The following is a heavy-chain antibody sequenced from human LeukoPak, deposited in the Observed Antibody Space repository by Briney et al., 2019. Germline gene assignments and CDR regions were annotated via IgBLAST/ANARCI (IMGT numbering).Heavy chain of an antibody. CDR2: ISGSGGST. CDR3: AKDLNYYGSGSYYATSFDY. Sequence: GGSLRLSCAASRFTFSSYAMSWVRQAPGKGLEWVSAISGSGGSTYYADSVKGRFTISRDNSKNTLYLQMNSLRAEDTAVYYCAKDLNYYGSGSYYATSFDYWGQGTLVTVSS. J-gene: IGHJ4*02. CDR1: RFTFSSYA. D-gene: IGHD3-10*01. V-gene: IGHV3-23*01.